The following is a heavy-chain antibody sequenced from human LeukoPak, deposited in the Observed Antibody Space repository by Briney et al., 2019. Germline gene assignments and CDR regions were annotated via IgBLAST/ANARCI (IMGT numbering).Heavy chain of an antibody. Sequence: GGSLRLSCAASGFTISSYSMNWVRQAPGKGLEWVSSISGSSSYIYYADSLKGRFTISRDNAKNSLYLQINSLRAGDTALYYCARADSNIAARRIGFDYWGQGTLVTVSS. J-gene: IGHJ4*02. D-gene: IGHD6-6*01. CDR1: GFTISSYS. CDR3: ARADSNIAARRIGFDY. V-gene: IGHV3-21*01. CDR2: ISGSSSYI.